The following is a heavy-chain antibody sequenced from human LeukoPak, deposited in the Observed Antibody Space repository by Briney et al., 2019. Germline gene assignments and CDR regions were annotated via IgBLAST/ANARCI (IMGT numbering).Heavy chain of an antibody. Sequence: SETLSLTCTVSGYSISSGYYWGWIRQPPGKGLEWIGSIYHSGSTYYNPSLKSRVTISVDTSKNQFSLKLSSVTAADTAVYYCAGTGVGATPGTIDYWGQGTLVTVSS. V-gene: IGHV4-38-2*02. CDR3: AGTGVGATPGTIDY. CDR1: GYSISSGYY. J-gene: IGHJ4*02. D-gene: IGHD1-26*01. CDR2: IYHSGST.